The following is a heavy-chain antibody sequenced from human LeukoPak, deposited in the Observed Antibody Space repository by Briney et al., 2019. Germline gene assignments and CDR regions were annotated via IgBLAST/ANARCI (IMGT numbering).Heavy chain of an antibody. D-gene: IGHD5-12*01. V-gene: IGHV5-51*01. CDR1: GYSFTSYW. CDR3: ARQEYSGSETTYYYYGMDV. CDR2: TYPGDSDT. J-gene: IGHJ6*02. Sequence: GESLKISCKGSGYSFTSYWIGWVRQMPGKGLEWMGITYPGDSDTRYSPSFQGQVTISADKSISTAYLQWSSLKASDTAMYYCARQEYSGSETTYYYYGMDVWGQGTTVTVSS.